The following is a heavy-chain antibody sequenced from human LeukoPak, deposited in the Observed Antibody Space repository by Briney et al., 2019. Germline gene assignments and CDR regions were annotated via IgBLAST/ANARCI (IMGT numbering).Heavy chain of an antibody. CDR3: AREDYYFDS. Sequence: PSETLSLTCSVSGQSVSEYYWTWMRQPPGKGLEWIGEINHNHGSKYNPSLTSRATISLDTSKNQFSLSLHSVTDAYSAVYYCAREDYYFDSWGPRTLVAVSS. CDR1: GQSVSEYY. V-gene: IGHV4-34*01. D-gene: IGHD3-22*01. CDR2: INHNHGS. J-gene: IGHJ5*01.